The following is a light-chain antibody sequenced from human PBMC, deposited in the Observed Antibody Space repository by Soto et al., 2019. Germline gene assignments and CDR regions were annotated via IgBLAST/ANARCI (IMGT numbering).Light chain of an antibody. V-gene: IGKV1-39*01. J-gene: IGKJ1*01. CDR1: QSISSY. CDR2: AAS. Sequence: DIQMTQSPSSLSASVGDRVTITCRASQSISSYLNWYQQKPGKATKLLIYAASSLQSGVPSRFSGSGSGTDFTLTIGSLQSEDFASYFCQQSYSTPWTFGQGTKVEIK. CDR3: QQSYSTPWT.